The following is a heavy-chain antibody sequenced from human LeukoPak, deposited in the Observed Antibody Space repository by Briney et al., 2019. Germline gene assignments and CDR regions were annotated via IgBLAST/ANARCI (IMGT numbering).Heavy chain of an antibody. Sequence: GASVKVSCKASGYTFTSYGISWGRQAPGQGLEWMGWISAYNGNINYAQKLQGRVTMTTDTSTSTAYMELRSLRSDDTAVYYCARDGSIAVAGPGDYWGQGTLVTVSS. J-gene: IGHJ4*02. CDR1: GYTFTSYG. V-gene: IGHV1-18*01. CDR3: ARDGSIAVAGPGDY. D-gene: IGHD6-19*01. CDR2: ISAYNGNI.